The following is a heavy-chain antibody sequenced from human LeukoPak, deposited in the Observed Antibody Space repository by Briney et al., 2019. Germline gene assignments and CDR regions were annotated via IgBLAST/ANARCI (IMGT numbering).Heavy chain of an antibody. CDR2: IYYSGST. CDR1: GGSISSSSYY. V-gene: IGHV4-39*07. D-gene: IGHD4-17*01. J-gene: IGHJ5*02. Sequence: PSETLSLTCTVSGGSISSSSYYWGWIRQPPGKGLEWIGSIYYSGSTHYNPSLKSRVTISVDTSKNQFSLKLSSVTAADTAVYYCARDRGTEYGDSNWFDPWGQGTLVTVSS. CDR3: ARDRGTEYGDSNWFDP.